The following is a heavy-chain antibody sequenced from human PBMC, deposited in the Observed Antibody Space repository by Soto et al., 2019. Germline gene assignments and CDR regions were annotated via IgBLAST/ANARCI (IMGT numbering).Heavy chain of an antibody. CDR1: GDSISSGSY. CDR3: ARVHVMVVAGSNFDY. V-gene: IGHV4-38-2*02. J-gene: IGHJ4*03. CDR2: IYHGGTT. D-gene: IGHD6-19*01. Sequence: SETLSLTCTVSGDSISSGSYWGWIRQPPGEGPEWIASIYHGGTTFYNPSLKSRISISVDTSKNQFSLRLTSVTAADTATYYCARVHVMVVAGSNFDYWGQVTLATFSS.